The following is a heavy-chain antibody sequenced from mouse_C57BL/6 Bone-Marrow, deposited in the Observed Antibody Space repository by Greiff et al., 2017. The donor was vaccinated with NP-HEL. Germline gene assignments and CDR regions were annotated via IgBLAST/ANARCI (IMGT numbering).Heavy chain of an antibody. J-gene: IGHJ2*01. D-gene: IGHD1-1*01. CDR3: AREDYYGSSLYYFDD. CDR2: INPSTGGT. CDR1: GYSFTGYY. V-gene: IGHV1-42*01. Sequence: EVQLQQSGPELVKPGASVKLSCKASGYSFTGYYMNWVKQSPEQSLEWIGEINPSTGGTTYNQKFKAKATLTVDKSSSTAYMQLKSLTSKDSAVYYCAREDYYGSSLYYFDDWGQGTTLTVAS.